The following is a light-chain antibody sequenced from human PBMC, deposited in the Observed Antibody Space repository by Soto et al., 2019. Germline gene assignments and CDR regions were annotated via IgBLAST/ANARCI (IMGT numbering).Light chain of an antibody. J-gene: IGKJ5*01. CDR1: PGVSNTY. V-gene: IGKV3-20*01. CDR2: GAF. CDR3: EQYGRSRA. Sequence: IVLTESRGTLSLSPGARSTLYCRASPGVSNTYLGWYQQNPGQAPRLLIYGAFYMATGIPDRFIGSGSGTDFTLTISSLEPEEFAVYNCEQYGRSRAFGQGKRREIK.